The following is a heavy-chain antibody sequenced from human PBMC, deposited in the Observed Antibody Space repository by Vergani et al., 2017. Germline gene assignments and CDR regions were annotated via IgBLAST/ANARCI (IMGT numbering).Heavy chain of an antibody. D-gene: IGHD3-9*01. Sequence: QVQLVQSGAEVKKPGSSVKVSCKASGGTFSSYAISWVRQAPGQGLEWMGGIIPIFGTANYAQKFQGRVTITADESTCTAYMELSSLRSEDTAVYYCARGPPHYDILTGYYLYYFDYWGQGTLVTVSS. CDR3: ARGPPHYDILTGYYLYYFDY. CDR1: GGTFSSYA. J-gene: IGHJ4*02. V-gene: IGHV1-69*01. CDR2: IIPIFGTA.